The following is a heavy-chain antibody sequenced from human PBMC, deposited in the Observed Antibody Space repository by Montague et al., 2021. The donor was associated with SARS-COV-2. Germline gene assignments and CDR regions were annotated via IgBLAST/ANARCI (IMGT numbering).Heavy chain of an antibody. Sequence: SETLSLTCTVSGGSISSYLWSWIRQSPGKGLEWIGYFYHSGGTKYNPSLKSRVTISGDTSKNQFSLKLSSVTTADTAVYYCARSGAVPMDWGQGTLVTVSS. V-gene: IGHV4-59*13. J-gene: IGHJ4*02. CDR3: ARSGAVPMD. CDR1: GGSISSYL. D-gene: IGHD3-10*01. CDR2: FYHSGGT.